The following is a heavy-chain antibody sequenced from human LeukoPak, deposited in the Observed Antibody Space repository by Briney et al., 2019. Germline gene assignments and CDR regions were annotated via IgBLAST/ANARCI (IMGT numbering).Heavy chain of an antibody. V-gene: IGHV1-46*01. CDR1: GYTFTSYY. CDR2: INPSGGST. Sequence: GASVKVSCKASGYTFTSYYMHWVRQAPGQGLEWMGIINPSGGSTSYPQKFQGRVTMTRDTSTSTVYMELSSLRSEDTAVYYRARDRGEVIFGVVHHFDYWGQGTLVTVSS. CDR3: ARDRGEVIFGVVHHFDY. J-gene: IGHJ4*02. D-gene: IGHD3-3*01.